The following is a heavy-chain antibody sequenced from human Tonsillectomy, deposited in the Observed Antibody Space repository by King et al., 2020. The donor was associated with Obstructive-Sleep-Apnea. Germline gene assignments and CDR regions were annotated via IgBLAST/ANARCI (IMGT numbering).Heavy chain of an antibody. D-gene: IGHD2-2*01. V-gene: IGHV1-18*04. CDR3: ASDSHIPAAPWTDYFDY. CDR2: ISAYNGNT. Sequence: QLVQSGAEVKKPGASVKVSCKASGYTFTSYGISWVRQAPGQGLEWMGWISAYNGNTNYAQKLQGRVTMNTDTSTSTAYMELRSLRSDDTAVYYCASDSHIPAAPWTDYFDYWGQGTLVTVSS. CDR1: GYTFTSYG. J-gene: IGHJ4*02.